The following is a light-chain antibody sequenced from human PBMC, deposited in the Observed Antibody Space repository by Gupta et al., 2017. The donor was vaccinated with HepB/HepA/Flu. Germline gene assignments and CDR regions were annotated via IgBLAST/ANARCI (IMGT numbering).Light chain of an antibody. Sequence: EIVMTQSPDSLTVSLGARATINCKSSQSVLYSSNNKNYLAWYQQKPGQPPRLLIYWASTRESGVPDRFSGSGSGTDFTLTISSLQAEDVAVYYCQQYSSTPRTFGQGTKVEIK. V-gene: IGKV4-1*01. CDR2: WAS. J-gene: IGKJ1*01. CDR3: QQYSSTPRT. CDR1: QSVLYSSNNKNY.